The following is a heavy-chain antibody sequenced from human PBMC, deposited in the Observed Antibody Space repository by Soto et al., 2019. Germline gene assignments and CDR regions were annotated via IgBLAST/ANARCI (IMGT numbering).Heavy chain of an antibody. CDR3: AKGRGGNNRYGFDY. CDR1: GFTFSSYA. CDR2: ITSDGGNT. D-gene: IGHD3-10*01. J-gene: IGHJ4*02. Sequence: EVQLLESGGGLVQPGGSLRLSCAASGFTFSSYAMTWVRQAPGKGLEWVSTITSDGGNTYYVDYVKGRFTISRDNSKTTLYLQMNSLRAEHTAVYYCAKGRGGNNRYGFDYWGQGTLVTVSS. V-gene: IGHV3-23*01.